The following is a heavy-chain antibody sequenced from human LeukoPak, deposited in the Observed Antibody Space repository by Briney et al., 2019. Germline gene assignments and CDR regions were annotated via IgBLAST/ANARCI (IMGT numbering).Heavy chain of an antibody. CDR2: IYYSGST. CDR1: GGSISSSSHY. D-gene: IGHD5-18*01. CDR3: ARRGYSSSYYYYYMDV. J-gene: IGHJ6*03. Sequence: SGTLSLTCTVSGGSISSSSHYWGWIRQPPGKGLEWIGSIYYSGSTYYNPSLKSRVTISVDTSKNQSSLKLSSVTAADTAVYYCARRGYSSSYYYYYMDVWGKGTTVTVSS. V-gene: IGHV4-39*01.